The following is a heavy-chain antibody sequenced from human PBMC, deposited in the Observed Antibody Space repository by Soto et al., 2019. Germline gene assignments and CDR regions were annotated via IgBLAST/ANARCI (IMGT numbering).Heavy chain of an antibody. V-gene: IGHV1-18*04. D-gene: IGHD5-18*01. Sequence: QVQLVQSGAEVKKPGASVKVSCKASGYTFTSYGITWVRQAPGQGLEWMGWISVYNGNTNFAQKLQGRVTMTTDTSTSTAYMELWRLTSDDTAVYYCARGYSYGSFWYFDLWGRGTLVTVSS. J-gene: IGHJ2*01. CDR2: ISVYNGNT. CDR1: GYTFTSYG. CDR3: ARGYSYGSFWYFDL.